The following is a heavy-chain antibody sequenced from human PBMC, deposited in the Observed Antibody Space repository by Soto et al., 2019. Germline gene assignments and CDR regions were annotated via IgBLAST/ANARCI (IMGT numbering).Heavy chain of an antibody. D-gene: IGHD2-15*01. Sequence: ASVKVSCKASGYTFTSSGISWVRQAPGQRLEWMGWINAGNGNTKYSQKFQGRVTITRDTSASTAYMELSSLRSEDTAVYYCARDLSGCSGGSCYSARFDYWGQGTLVTVSS. CDR2: INAGNGNT. V-gene: IGHV1-3*01. CDR1: GYTFTSSG. CDR3: ARDLSGCSGGSCYSARFDY. J-gene: IGHJ4*02.